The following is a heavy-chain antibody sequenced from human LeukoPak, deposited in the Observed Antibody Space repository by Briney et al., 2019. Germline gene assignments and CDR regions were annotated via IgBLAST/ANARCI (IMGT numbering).Heavy chain of an antibody. J-gene: IGHJ6*02. CDR1: GFTFSSYA. CDR2: ISYDGSNK. Sequence: GGSLRLSCAASGFTFSSYAMHWVRQAPGKGLEWVAVISYDGSNKYYADSVKGRFTISRDNSKNTLYLQMNSLRVEDTAVYYCARSDYADRENYYYYYGMDVWGQGTTVTVSS. CDR3: ARSDYADRENYYYYYGMDV. D-gene: IGHD4-17*01. V-gene: IGHV3-30-3*01.